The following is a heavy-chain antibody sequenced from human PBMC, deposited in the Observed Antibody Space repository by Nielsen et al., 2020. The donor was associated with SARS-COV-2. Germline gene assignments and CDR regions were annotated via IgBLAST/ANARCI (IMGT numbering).Heavy chain of an antibody. CDR1: GGSISSSNW. CDR3: ARRSRITMVREGRGGFDY. V-gene: IGHV4-4*02. Sequence: SETLSLTCAVSGGSISSSNWWSWVRQPPGKGLEWIGEIYHSGSTNYNPSLKSRVTISVDTSKNQFSLKLSSVTAADTAVYYCARRSRITMVREGRGGFDYWGQGTLVTVSS. J-gene: IGHJ4*02. D-gene: IGHD3-10*01. CDR2: IYHSGST.